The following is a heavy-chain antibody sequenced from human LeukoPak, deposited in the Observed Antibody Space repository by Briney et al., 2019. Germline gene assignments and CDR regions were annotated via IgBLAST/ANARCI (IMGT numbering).Heavy chain of an antibody. V-gene: IGHV3-21*04. CDR2: ISSSSSYS. J-gene: IGHJ6*03. CDR1: GFTLRSHS. CDR3: ARDISQQMYYMDV. Sequence: GGSLRLSCAAPGFTLRSHSMNWVRQAPGKGLEWVSSISSSSSYSYNADSVRGRFIISRDNANNFPYLQMNSLRAEDTAVYYCARDISQQMYYMDVWGKGTTVTVSS. D-gene: IGHD6-13*01.